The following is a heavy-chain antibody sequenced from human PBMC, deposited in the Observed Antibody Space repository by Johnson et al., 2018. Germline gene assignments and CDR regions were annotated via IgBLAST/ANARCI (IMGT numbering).Heavy chain of an antibody. Sequence: VQLLESGAEVKKPGSSVKVSCKASGGTLSSYAISWVRQAPGQGLEWMGGIIPIFGTANYAQKFQGRVTITADESTSTAYMELSSRRSEDTAVYYCASYSIDKLAYYYYYGMDVWGQGTTVTVSS. CDR1: GGTLSSYA. CDR3: ASYSIDKLAYYYYYGMDV. D-gene: IGHD4-11*01. V-gene: IGHV1-69*01. J-gene: IGHJ6*02. CDR2: IIPIFGTA.